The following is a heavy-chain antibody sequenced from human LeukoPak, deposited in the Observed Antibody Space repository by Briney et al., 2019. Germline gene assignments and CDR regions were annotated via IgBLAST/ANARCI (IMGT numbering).Heavy chain of an antibody. CDR2: IMQDGSEK. J-gene: IGHJ4*02. Sequence: PGGSLRLSCAASGFTLSYHWMSWVRQAPGKGLVWVANIMQDGSEKSYVDSVKGRFAISRDNAKNSLYLQMNSLRAEDTAVYYCARDYYGSGSYYNRGFDYWGQGTLVTVSS. CDR1: GFTLSYHW. D-gene: IGHD3-10*01. V-gene: IGHV3-7*03. CDR3: ARDYYGSGSYYNRGFDY.